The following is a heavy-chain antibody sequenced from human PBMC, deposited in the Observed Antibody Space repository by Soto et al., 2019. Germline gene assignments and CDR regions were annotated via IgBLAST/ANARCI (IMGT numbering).Heavy chain of an antibody. CDR2: IIPIFGTA. V-gene: IGHV1-69*06. J-gene: IGHJ5*02. CDR1: GGTFSSYA. D-gene: IGHD2-2*01. CDR3: ASSRGGYCSSTSCYPGNWFDP. Sequence: QVQLVQSGAEVKKPGSSVKVSCKASGGTFSSYAISWVRQAPGQGLEWMGGIIPIFGTANYAQKFQGRVTITAEKSTSTAYMELSSLRSEDTAVYYCASSRGGYCSSTSCYPGNWFDPWGQGTLVTVSS.